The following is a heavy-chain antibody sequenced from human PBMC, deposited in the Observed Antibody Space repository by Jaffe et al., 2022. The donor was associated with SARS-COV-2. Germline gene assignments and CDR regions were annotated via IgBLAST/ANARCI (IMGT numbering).Heavy chain of an antibody. CDR2: ISGSGGST. D-gene: IGHD6-6*01. CDR1: GFTFSSYA. J-gene: IGHJ2*01. V-gene: IGHV3-23*01. CDR3: AKDQSSIAARPGWYFDL. Sequence: EVQLLESGGGLVQPGGSLRLSCAASGFTFSSYAMSWVRQAPGKGLEWVSAISGSGGSTYYADSVKGRFTISRDNSKNTLYLQMNSLRAEDTAVYYCAKDQSSIAARPGWYFDLWGRGTLVTVSS.